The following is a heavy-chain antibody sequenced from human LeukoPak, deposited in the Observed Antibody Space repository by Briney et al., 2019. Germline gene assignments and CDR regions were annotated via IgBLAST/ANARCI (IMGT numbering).Heavy chain of an antibody. CDR3: ARASYDSSGYYPPGYYYYMDV. Sequence: ASVKVSCKASGYTFTGHYMHWVRQAPGQGLEWMGWINPNRGGTNFAQKFQGRVTMTRDTSITTAYMELSRLRSDDTAVYYCARASYDSSGYYPPGYYYYMDVWGKGTTVTVSS. J-gene: IGHJ6*03. CDR1: GYTFTGHY. CDR2: INPNRGGT. D-gene: IGHD3-22*01. V-gene: IGHV1-2*02.